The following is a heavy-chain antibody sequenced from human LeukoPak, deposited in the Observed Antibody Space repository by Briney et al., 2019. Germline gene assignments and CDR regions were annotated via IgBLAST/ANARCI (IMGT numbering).Heavy chain of an antibody. J-gene: IGHJ4*02. Sequence: GGSLRLSCAASGFTFSSYAMSWVRQAPGKGLEWVANIRQDGSDKNYVYSVEGRFTISRDNAKRSLYLQMNSLRAEDTAVYYCAPPPIAATGNWGQGTLVTVSS. V-gene: IGHV3-7*01. CDR1: GFTFSSYA. D-gene: IGHD6-13*01. CDR3: APPPIAATGN. CDR2: IRQDGSDK.